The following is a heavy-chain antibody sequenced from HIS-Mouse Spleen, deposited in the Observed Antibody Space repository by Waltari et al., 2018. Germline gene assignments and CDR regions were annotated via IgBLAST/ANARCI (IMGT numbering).Heavy chain of an antibody. CDR1: GGSISSSSYY. J-gene: IGHJ2*01. CDR3: AREIPYSSSWYDWYFDL. V-gene: IGHV4-39*07. Sequence: QLQLQESGPGLVKPSETLSLTCTVSGGSISSSSYYWGWIRQPPGKGLEWIGSIDYRVSNYDNPSRKSRVTISVDTSKNQFSRKLSSVTAADTAVYYCAREIPYSSSWYDWYFDLWGRGTLVTVSS. CDR2: IDYRVSN. D-gene: IGHD6-13*01.